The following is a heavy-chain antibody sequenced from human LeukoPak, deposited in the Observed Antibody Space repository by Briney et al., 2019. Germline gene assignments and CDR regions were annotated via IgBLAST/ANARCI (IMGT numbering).Heavy chain of an antibody. CDR2: INAGGGST. CDR3: AKATIGAADANFDY. CDR1: GFTFRNYA. D-gene: IGHD6-13*01. J-gene: IGHJ4*02. Sequence: GGSLRLSCAASGFTFRNYAMGWVRQAPGMGLEWVSSINAGGGSTYYADSVKGCFTISRDTSKNTLSLQMNSLRAEDTAVYYCAKATIGAADANFDYWGQGTRVTVSS. V-gene: IGHV3-23*01.